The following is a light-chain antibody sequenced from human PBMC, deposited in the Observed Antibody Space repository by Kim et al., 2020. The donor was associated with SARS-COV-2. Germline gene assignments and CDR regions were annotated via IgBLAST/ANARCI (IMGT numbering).Light chain of an antibody. V-gene: IGKV4-1*01. CDR1: QNIFYSSNNKNF. Sequence: RATINCKSSQNIFYSSNNKNFLTWYQQKPGQPPKVLIYWASIRESGVPDRFSGSGSATDFTLTISSLQAEDVAVYYGQQYFATPYTFGQGTKLEI. CDR2: WAS. CDR3: QQYFATPYT. J-gene: IGKJ2*01.